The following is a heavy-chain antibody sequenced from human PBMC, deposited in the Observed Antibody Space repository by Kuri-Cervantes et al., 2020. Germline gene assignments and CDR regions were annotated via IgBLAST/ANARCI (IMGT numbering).Heavy chain of an antibody. CDR1: GGTFSSYA. Sequence: SVKVSCKASGGTFSSYAISWVRQAPGQGLEWMGGIIPIFGTANYAQKFQGRVTITADKSTSTAYMELSSLKSEDTAVYYCARTPAAGGGDNWGQGTLVTVSS. CDR3: ARTPAAGGGDN. V-gene: IGHV1-69*06. CDR2: IIPIFGTA. J-gene: IGHJ4*02. D-gene: IGHD5-24*01.